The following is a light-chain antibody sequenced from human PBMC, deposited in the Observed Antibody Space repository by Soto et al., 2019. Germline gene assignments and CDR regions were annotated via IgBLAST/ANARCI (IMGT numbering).Light chain of an antibody. Sequence: DVVMTQSPLSLSVTLGQPASISCRSSQSLVYSDGNTYLNWFQQRPGQSPRRLIYKVSNRESGGPDRISGSGSGTDFTLKISRVEAEDVCVYYCMQGSRWHAWTFGQGTKVEI. CDR3: MQGSRWHAWT. V-gene: IGKV2-30*01. J-gene: IGKJ1*01. CDR2: KVS. CDR1: QSLVYSDGNTY.